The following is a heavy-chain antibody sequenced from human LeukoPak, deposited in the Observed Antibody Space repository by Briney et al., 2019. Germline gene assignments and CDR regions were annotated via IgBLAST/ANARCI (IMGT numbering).Heavy chain of an antibody. CDR1: GFTFSSYA. CDR3: ARFGRFLEWLPGEDY. V-gene: IGHV3-64*01. CDR2: ISSNGGST. D-gene: IGHD3-3*01. Sequence: GGSLRLSCAASGFTFSSYAMHWVRQAPGKGLEYVSAISSNGGSTYYANSVKGRFTISRDNSKNTLYLQMGSPRAEDMAEYYCARFGRFLEWLPGEDYWGQGTLVAVSS. J-gene: IGHJ4*02.